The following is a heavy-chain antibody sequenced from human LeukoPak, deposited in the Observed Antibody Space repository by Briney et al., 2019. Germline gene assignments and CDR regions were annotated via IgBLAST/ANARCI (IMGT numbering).Heavy chain of an antibody. CDR3: AKDRTVGASYWYFDL. D-gene: IGHD1-26*01. V-gene: IGHV3-30*18. CDR2: ISYDGSNK. CDR1: RFTFSSHG. Sequence: GGSLRLSCAASRFTFSSHGMHWVRQAPGKGLEWVALISYDGSNKQYADSVKGRFTISRDSSRNTLFLHMNTLRAEDTAIYYCAKDRTVGASYWYFDLWGRGTLVTVSS. J-gene: IGHJ2*01.